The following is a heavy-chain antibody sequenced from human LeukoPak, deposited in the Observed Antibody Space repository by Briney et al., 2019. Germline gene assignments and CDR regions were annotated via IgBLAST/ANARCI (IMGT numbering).Heavy chain of an antibody. Sequence: GSSVKVSCKASGGTFISYPISWVRQAPGQGLEWMGGIIPIFGTANYAQKFQGRVTITADESTSTAYMELSSLRSEDTAVYYCAADYYDSSGYYLEDYYYGMDVWGQGTTVTVSS. J-gene: IGHJ6*02. D-gene: IGHD3-22*01. CDR3: AADYYDSSGYYLEDYYYGMDV. CDR1: GGTFISYP. CDR2: IIPIFGTA. V-gene: IGHV1-69*01.